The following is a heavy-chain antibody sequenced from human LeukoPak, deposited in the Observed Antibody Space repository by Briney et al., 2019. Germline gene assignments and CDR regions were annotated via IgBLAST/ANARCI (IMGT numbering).Heavy chain of an antibody. V-gene: IGHV1-69*13. Sequence: SVKVSCKASGGTFSSYAISWVRQAPGQGLEWMGGIIPIFGTANYAQKFQGRVTITADESTSTAYMELSSLRSEDTAAYYCARGALRIAAVDYYYYGMDVWGQGTLVTVSS. CDR1: GGTFSSYA. J-gene: IGHJ6*02. CDR3: ARGALRIAAVDYYYYGMDV. CDR2: IIPIFGTA. D-gene: IGHD6-13*01.